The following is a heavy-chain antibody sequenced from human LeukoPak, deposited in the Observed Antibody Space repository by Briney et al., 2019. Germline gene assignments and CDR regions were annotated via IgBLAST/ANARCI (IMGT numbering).Heavy chain of an antibody. J-gene: IGHJ4*02. Sequence: ASVKVSCKASGYTFTSYGISWVRQAPGQGLEWMGWISAYNGNTNYAQKLQGRVTMTTDTSTSTAYMERRSLRSDDTAVYYCARVGLREYNWNDGEVYWGEGTLVTVSS. V-gene: IGHV1-18*01. D-gene: IGHD1-20*01. CDR2: ISAYNGNT. CDR3: ARVGLREYNWNDGEVY. CDR1: GYTFTSYG.